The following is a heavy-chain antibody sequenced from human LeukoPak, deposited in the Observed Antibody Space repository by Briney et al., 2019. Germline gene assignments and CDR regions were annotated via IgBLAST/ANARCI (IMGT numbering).Heavy chain of an antibody. Sequence: SETLSLTCAVYGGSFSGYYWSWIRQPPGKGLEWIGEINHSGSTNYNPSLKSRVTILVDTSKNQFSLKLSSVTAADTAVYYCARPGDGYCSSTSCSNWFDPWGQGTLVAVSS. D-gene: IGHD2-2*03. J-gene: IGHJ5*02. V-gene: IGHV4-34*01. CDR3: ARPGDGYCSSTSCSNWFDP. CDR1: GGSFSGYY. CDR2: INHSGST.